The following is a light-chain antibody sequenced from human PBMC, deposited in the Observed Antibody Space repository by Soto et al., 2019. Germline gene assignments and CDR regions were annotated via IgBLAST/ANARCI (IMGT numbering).Light chain of an antibody. CDR2: GVS. Sequence: ENVLTQSPDTLSLSPGERATLSCRASQSVSSNFLAWYQQKPGQAPRLLLYGVSSRATGIPDRFSGSGSGTDFTLTISRLEPEDFAVYYCQQYGSSPPITFGQGTRLEIK. CDR3: QQYGSSPPIT. CDR1: QSVSSNF. J-gene: IGKJ5*01. V-gene: IGKV3-20*01.